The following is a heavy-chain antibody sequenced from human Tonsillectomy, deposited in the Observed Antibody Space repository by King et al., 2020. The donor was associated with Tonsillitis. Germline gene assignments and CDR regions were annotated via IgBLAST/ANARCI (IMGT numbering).Heavy chain of an antibody. CDR2: ISGSGGST. CDR3: AKDRGGSGYSFDS. D-gene: IGHD3-22*01. V-gene: IGHV3-23*04. Sequence: VQLVESGGGLVQPGGSLRLFCAASGFTFRSYAMSWVRQAPGKGLEWVSGISGSGGSTFYADSVRGRFTISRDNSKNTLFLQMNSLRAEDTAVYYCAKDRGGSGYSFDSWGQGTLVTVSP. J-gene: IGHJ4*02. CDR1: GFTFRSYA.